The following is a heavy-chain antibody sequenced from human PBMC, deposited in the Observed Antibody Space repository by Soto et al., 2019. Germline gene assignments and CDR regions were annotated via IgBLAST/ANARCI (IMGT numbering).Heavy chain of an antibody. CDR3: VRDNYGDYDF. Sequence: QVQLQESGPGLVKPSQTLSLTCTVSGASFSSGDYYWSWIRQPPGRGLEWIGYIYYSVRTHYNPSLESRVTISPDMSKNQFSLNLTSVTAADTAIYYCVRDNYGDYDFWGQGTLVTVSS. CDR2: IYYSVRT. J-gene: IGHJ4*02. D-gene: IGHD4-17*01. V-gene: IGHV4-30-4*01. CDR1: GASFSSGDYY.